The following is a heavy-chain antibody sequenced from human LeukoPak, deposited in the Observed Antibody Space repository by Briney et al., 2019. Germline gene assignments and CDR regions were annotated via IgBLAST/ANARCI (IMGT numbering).Heavy chain of an antibody. CDR1: GGSISSYY. V-gene: IGHV4-4*07. J-gene: IGHJ5*02. CDR3: ARAQTYGDYLSWFDP. D-gene: IGHD4-17*01. Sequence: PSETLSLTCTVSGGSISSYYWTWIRQPAGKGLEWIGRIYTSGSTNYNPSLKSRVTMSVDTSKNQLSLKLSSVTAADTAVYYCARAQTYGDYLSWFDPWGQGTLVTVSS. CDR2: IYTSGST.